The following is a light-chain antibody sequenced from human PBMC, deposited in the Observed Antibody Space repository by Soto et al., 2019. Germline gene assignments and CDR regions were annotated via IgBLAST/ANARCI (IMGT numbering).Light chain of an antibody. V-gene: IGKV3-11*01. CDR1: LGISNY. CDR3: QQRTNWPPWT. Sequence: EIVLTQSPATLSLSPGERATLSCRASLGISNYLTWYQQKPGQAPRLLIYDASKRATSIPARFSGSGSGTDFTLTISSLEPEYFAVYYCQQRTNWPPWTFGQGTKVEIK. CDR2: DAS. J-gene: IGKJ1*01.